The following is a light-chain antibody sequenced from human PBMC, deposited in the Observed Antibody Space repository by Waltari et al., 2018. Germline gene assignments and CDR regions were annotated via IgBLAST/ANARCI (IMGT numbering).Light chain of an antibody. CDR1: QSISAS. Sequence: MTQSPSTLSASVGDRVTITCRASQSISASLAWYQLKAGKAPKLLIYDASSLESGVPPRFSGSGSGTEFTLTITSLQPEDFATYYCQQYKSYSTFGGGTKVEIK. CDR2: DAS. V-gene: IGKV1-5*01. CDR3: QQYKSYST. J-gene: IGKJ4*01.